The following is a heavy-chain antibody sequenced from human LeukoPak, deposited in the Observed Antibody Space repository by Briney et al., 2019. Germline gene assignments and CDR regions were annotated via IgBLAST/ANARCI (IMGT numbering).Heavy chain of an antibody. J-gene: IGHJ4*02. D-gene: IGHD3-10*01. Sequence: SVKVSCKASGGTSSSYAISWVRQAPGQGLEWMGGIIPIFGTANYAQKFQGRVTITADKSTSTAYMELSSLRSEDTAVYYCARGYYYGSGSYNPYDYWGQGTLVTVSS. CDR2: IIPIFGTA. V-gene: IGHV1-69*06. CDR3: ARGYYYGSGSYNPYDY. CDR1: GGTSSSYA.